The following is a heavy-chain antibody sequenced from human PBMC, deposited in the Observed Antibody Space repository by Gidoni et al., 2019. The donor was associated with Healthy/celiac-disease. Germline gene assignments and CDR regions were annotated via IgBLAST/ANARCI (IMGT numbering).Heavy chain of an antibody. CDR2: ISYDGSNK. CDR1: GFTFRSYA. Sequence: QVQLVASGGGVVQPGRSLRLSCAASGFTFRSYAMHWVRQAPGKGLEWVAVISYDGSNKYYADSVKGRFTISRDNSKNTLYLQMNSLRAEDTAVYYCARSYYYDSSGYEDYWGQGTLVTVSS. D-gene: IGHD3-22*01. J-gene: IGHJ4*02. V-gene: IGHV3-30-3*01. CDR3: ARSYYYDSSGYEDY.